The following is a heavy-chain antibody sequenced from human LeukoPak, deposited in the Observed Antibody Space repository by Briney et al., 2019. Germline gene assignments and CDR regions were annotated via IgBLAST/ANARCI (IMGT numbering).Heavy chain of an antibody. J-gene: IGHJ5*02. V-gene: IGHV3-21*01. CDR2: ISSSSSYI. D-gene: IGHD2-2*01. Sequence: GGSLRLSCAASGFTFSSYSMNWVRQAPGKGLEWVSSISSSSSYIYYADSVKGRFTISRDNAKNSLYLQMNSLRAEDTAVYYCARDERVVVVPAAAMPRGWFDPRGQGTLVTVSS. CDR1: GFTFSSYS. CDR3: ARDERVVVVPAAAMPRGWFDP.